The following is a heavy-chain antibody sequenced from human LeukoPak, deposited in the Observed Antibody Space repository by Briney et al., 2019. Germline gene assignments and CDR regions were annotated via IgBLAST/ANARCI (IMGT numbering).Heavy chain of an antibody. D-gene: IGHD3-22*01. J-gene: IGHJ3*02. Sequence: SETLSLTCTVSGGSISSYSWSWIRQPPGKGLEWIGYIYQSGSTSYNPSLQSRVTISIDKSKNQFSLKLSSVTAADTAVYYCARDSYYDNSGEGAFDIWGQGTLVTVSS. V-gene: IGHV4-59*12. CDR1: GGSISSYS. CDR2: IYQSGST. CDR3: ARDSYYDNSGEGAFDI.